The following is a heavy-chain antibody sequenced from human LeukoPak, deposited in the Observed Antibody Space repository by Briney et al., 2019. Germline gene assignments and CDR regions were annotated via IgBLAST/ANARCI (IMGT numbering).Heavy chain of an antibody. CDR1: GFTFSKYW. CDR3: AKDGFDYYDSSGYYYFNY. J-gene: IGHJ4*02. D-gene: IGHD3-22*01. V-gene: IGHV3-23*01. Sequence: GGSLRLSCAASGFTFSKYWMHWVRQAPGKGLQWVSAISGGGVAIYYADSVKGRFTISRDNSKNTLYLQMNSLRAEDTAVYYCAKDGFDYYDSSGYYYFNYWGQGTLVTVSS. CDR2: ISGGGVAI.